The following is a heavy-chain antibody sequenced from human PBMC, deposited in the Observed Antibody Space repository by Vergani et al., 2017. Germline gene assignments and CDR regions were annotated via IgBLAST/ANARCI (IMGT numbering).Heavy chain of an antibody. CDR1: GFTFSNAW. Sequence: EVQLLESGGGLVKPGGSLRLSCAASGFTFSNAWMSWVRQAPGKGLEWIGRIKSKTDGGTTDYAAPVKGRFTISRDDSKNTLYLQMNSLKTEDTAVYYCTTSPPGDYGGPDYWGQGTLVTVSS. CDR3: TTSPPGDYGGPDY. CDR2: IKSKTDGGTT. J-gene: IGHJ4*02. V-gene: IGHV3-15*01. D-gene: IGHD4-23*01.